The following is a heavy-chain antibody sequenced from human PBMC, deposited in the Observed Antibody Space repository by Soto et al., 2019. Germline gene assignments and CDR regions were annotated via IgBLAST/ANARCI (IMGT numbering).Heavy chain of an antibody. Sequence: SETLSLTCTVSDASIRGYYWSWIRQPPGKGLEWIGYFHYSGISNYNSSLKSRVTMSLDTSKNQFSLKLSSVSAADTAIYDCARGATNWQYFDYWGQGALVTVSS. D-gene: IGHD7-27*01. J-gene: IGHJ4*02. CDR3: ARGATNWQYFDY. CDR2: FHYSGIS. V-gene: IGHV4-59*01. CDR1: DASIRGYY.